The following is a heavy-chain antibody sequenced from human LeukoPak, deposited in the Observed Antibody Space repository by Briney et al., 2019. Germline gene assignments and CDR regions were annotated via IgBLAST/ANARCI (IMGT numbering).Heavy chain of an antibody. CDR3: ASQGYCSGGRCYGGH. Sequence: PSETLSLTCAVYGGSFSNYYWSWIRQPPGKGLEWIGEINHSGSTNYNPSLKSRVTISVDTSKKQFSLKLSSVTAADTTLYYCASQGYCSGGRCYGGHWGQGTLVTVSS. D-gene: IGHD2-15*01. J-gene: IGHJ4*02. CDR1: GGSFSNYY. CDR2: INHSGST. V-gene: IGHV4-34*01.